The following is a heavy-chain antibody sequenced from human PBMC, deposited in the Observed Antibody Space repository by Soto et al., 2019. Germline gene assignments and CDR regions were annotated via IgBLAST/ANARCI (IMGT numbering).Heavy chain of an antibody. J-gene: IGHJ4*02. CDR1: GGSISSSSYY. V-gene: IGHV4-39*01. CDR2: IYYSGST. D-gene: IGHD3-9*01. Sequence: PSEILSLTCSVSGGSISSSSYYWGWIRQPPGKGLEWIGSIYYSGSTYYNPSLKSRVTISIDKSKNQFSLKLSSLTAADTAVYYCARLEGLATISYYFDFWGQGTLVTVSS. CDR3: ARLEGLATISYYFDF.